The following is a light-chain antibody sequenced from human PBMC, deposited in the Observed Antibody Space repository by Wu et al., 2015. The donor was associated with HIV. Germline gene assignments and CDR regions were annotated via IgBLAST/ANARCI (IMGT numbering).Light chain of an antibody. CDR1: QGVDNN. CDR2: GAS. CDR3: QQTYTIQWT. V-gene: IGKV1-27*01. J-gene: IGKJ1*01. Sequence: DIQMTQSPSSLSASLGDRVTISCRASQGVDNNLAWYQQKPGEVPNLLIFGASTLQPGVPSRFSGSGSGTDFTLTISSLQPEDVATYYCQQTYTIQWTFGQGTKVEIK.